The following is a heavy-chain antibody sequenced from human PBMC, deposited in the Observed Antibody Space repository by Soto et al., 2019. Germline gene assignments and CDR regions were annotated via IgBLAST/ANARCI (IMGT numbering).Heavy chain of an antibody. D-gene: IGHD1-26*01. V-gene: IGHV3-30-3*01. Sequence: PGGSLRLSCAASGFTFSSYAMHWVRQAPGKGLEWVAVISYDGSNKYYADSVKGRFTISRDNSKNTLYLQMNSLRAEDTAVYYCARVLGGSYWPYDYWGQGTLVTVSS. CDR3: ARVLGGSYWPYDY. CDR1: GFTFSSYA. CDR2: ISYDGSNK. J-gene: IGHJ4*02.